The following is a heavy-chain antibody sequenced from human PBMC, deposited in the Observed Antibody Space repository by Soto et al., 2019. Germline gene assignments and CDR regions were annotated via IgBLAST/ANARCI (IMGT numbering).Heavy chain of an antibody. CDR1: GFTFSRYG. CDR2: ISSSTSYV. Sequence: EVQLVESGGGLVKPGGSLRLSCAAYGFTFSRYGMNWLRQAPGKGLEWVASISSSTSYVYYVDSVKGRFSTSRDNAKNILYLEMYALRTEDTAVYYCARDPLEGRVGNWFESWGQGTLVTVSS. D-gene: IGHD3-3*01. J-gene: IGHJ5*01. V-gene: IGHV3-21*06. CDR3: ARDPLEGRVGNWFES.